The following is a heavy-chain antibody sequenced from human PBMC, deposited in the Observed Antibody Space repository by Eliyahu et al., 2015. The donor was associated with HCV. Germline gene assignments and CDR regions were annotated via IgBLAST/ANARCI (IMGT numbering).Heavy chain of an antibody. CDR2: ISSSSSYI. J-gene: IGHJ5*02. D-gene: IGHD2-15*01. Sequence: EVQLVESGGGLVKPGGSLRLSCAASGFTFSXYSMNWVPXAPGKGLEGVSSISSSSSYIYYADSVKGRFTISRDNAKNSLYLQMNSLRAEDTAVYYCARGVGIVVVVAATFDPWGQGTLVTVSS. CDR1: GFTFSXYS. CDR3: ARGVGIVVVVAATFDP. V-gene: IGHV3-21*01.